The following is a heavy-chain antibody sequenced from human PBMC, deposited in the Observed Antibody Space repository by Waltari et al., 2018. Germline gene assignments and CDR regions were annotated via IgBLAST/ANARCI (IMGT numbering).Heavy chain of an antibody. J-gene: IGHJ6*02. Sequence: EVQLVESGGGLVKPGGSLRLSCAASGFTFSNAWMSWVRQAPGKGLEWVGRIKSKTDGGTTEYAAPVKGRFTISRDDSKNTLYLQMNSLKTEDTAVYYCTTSSGYFYYYYGMDVWGQGTTVTVSS. CDR3: TTSSGYFYYYYGMDV. CDR2: IKSKTDGGTT. CDR1: GFTFSNAW. D-gene: IGHD3-22*01. V-gene: IGHV3-15*01.